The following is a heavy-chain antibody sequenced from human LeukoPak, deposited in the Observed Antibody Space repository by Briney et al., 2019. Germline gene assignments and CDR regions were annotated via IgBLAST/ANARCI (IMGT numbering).Heavy chain of an antibody. CDR1: GGTFSSYA. J-gene: IGHJ4*02. V-gene: IGHV1-69*01. CDR3: ARESRIDYYDSSGYFDY. D-gene: IGHD3-22*01. CDR2: IIPIFGTA. Sequence: SVTVSCKASGGTFSSYAISWVRQAPGQGLEWMGGIIPIFGTANYAQKFQGRVTITADESTSTAYMELSSLRSEDTAVYYCARESRIDYYDSSGYFDYWGQGTLVTVSS.